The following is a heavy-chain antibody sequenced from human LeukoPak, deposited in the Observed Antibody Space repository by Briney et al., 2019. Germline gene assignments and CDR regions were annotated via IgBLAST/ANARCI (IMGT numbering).Heavy chain of an antibody. CDR2: ISWDGGST. D-gene: IGHD3-3*01. Sequence: GGSLRLSCAASGFTFGDYTMHWVRQAPGKGLEWVSLISWDGGSTYYADSVKGRFTISRDNAKNSLYLQMNSLRAEDTAVYYCARDGFYDFWSGRRRDAFDIWGQGTMVTVSS. J-gene: IGHJ3*02. CDR3: ARDGFYDFWSGRRRDAFDI. V-gene: IGHV3-43*01. CDR1: GFTFGDYT.